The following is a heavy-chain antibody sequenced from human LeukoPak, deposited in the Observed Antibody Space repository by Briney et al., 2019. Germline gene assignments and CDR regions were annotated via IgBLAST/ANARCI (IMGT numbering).Heavy chain of an antibody. Sequence: GGSLRLSCTASGFTFSNYGMHWISQAPGEGLEWVAVISFDGSIENYADSVKGRFTISRDNSKNTLYLQVNSLRAEDTAVYYCAKDPGSKTDPGVYYYYGMDVWGQGTTVTVSS. CDR1: GFTFSNYG. D-gene: IGHD3-10*01. CDR3: AKDPGSKTDPGVYYYYGMDV. CDR2: ISFDGSIE. V-gene: IGHV3-30*18. J-gene: IGHJ6*02.